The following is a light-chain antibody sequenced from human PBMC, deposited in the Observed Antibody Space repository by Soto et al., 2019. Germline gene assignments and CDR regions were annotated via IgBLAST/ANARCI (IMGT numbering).Light chain of an antibody. Sequence: IQMTQSPPSLSASVGDRVTISCRASQGMRTDLSWYQLKPGKAPKLLIYAASSLQSGVPSRFSGSGSGTDFTLTISSLQPEDFATYYCLHDYNFPRTFGQGTRVEIK. CDR3: LHDYNFPRT. CDR1: QGMRTD. V-gene: IGKV1-6*01. J-gene: IGKJ1*01. CDR2: AAS.